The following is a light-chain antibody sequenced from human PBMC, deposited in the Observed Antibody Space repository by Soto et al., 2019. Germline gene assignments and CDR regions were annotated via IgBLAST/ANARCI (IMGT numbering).Light chain of an antibody. J-gene: IGKJ4*01. CDR1: QSGSGN. Sequence: EIVMTQSPATLSVSPGERATLSCRASQSGSGNLAWYQQKPGQAPRLLIYGASTRATGIPARFSGSGSGTEFTLTISSLQSEDFAVYYWQQYNNWPPVTFGGGTKVEIK. CDR3: QQYNNWPPVT. CDR2: GAS. V-gene: IGKV3-15*01.